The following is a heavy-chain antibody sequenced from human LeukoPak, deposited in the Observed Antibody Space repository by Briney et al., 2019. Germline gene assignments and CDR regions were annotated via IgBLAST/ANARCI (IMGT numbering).Heavy chain of an antibody. CDR3: AREAGHYDFWSGYPGNRPTPGRY. CDR2: INPNSGGT. D-gene: IGHD3-3*01. V-gene: IGHV1-2*02. Sequence: GASVKVSCKASGYTFTRYAVNWVRQAPGQGLEWMGWINPNSGGTNYAQKFQGRVTMTRDTSISPAYMELSRLRSDDTAVYYCAREAGHYDFWSGYPGNRPTPGRYWGQGTLVTVSS. J-gene: IGHJ4*02. CDR1: GYTFTRYA.